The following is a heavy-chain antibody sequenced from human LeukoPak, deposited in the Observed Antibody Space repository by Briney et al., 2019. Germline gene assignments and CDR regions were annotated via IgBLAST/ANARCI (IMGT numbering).Heavy chain of an antibody. CDR3: ARRSTRGYSYGYDY. D-gene: IGHD5-18*01. J-gene: IGHJ4*02. V-gene: IGHV1-18*01. Sequence: GASVKVSCKASGYTFTSYGISWVRQAPGQGLEWMGWISAYNGNTNYAQKLQGRVTMTTDTSASTAYMELRSLRSDDTAVYYCARRSTRGYSYGYDYWGQGTLVTVSS. CDR1: GYTFTSYG. CDR2: ISAYNGNT.